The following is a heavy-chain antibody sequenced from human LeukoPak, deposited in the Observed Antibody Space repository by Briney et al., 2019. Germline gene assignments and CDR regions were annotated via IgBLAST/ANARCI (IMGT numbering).Heavy chain of an antibody. CDR2: IKQDGSEK. J-gene: IGHJ6*03. D-gene: IGHD3-10*01. V-gene: IGHV3-7*01. CDR1: GFTFSSYW. Sequence: GGSLRLSCAASGFTFSSYWMSWVRQAPGKGLEWVAKIKQDGSEKYYVDSVKGRFTISRDNAKNSLYLQMNSLRAEDTAVYYCARGDTMVRGVIKAYYYYYMDVWGKGTTVTVSS. CDR3: ARGDTMVRGVIKAYYYYYMDV.